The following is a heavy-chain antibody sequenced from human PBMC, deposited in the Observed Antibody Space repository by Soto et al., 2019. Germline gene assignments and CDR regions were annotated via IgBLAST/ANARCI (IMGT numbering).Heavy chain of an antibody. J-gene: IGHJ4*02. Sequence: QVQLVQSGAEVKKPGSSVKVSCKASGGTFSSYAISWVRQAPGQGLEWMGGIIPIFGTANYAQKFQGRVTITADETPSTAYRELSSLRSEDTAVYYCARGNRVAVAGDFDYWGQGTLVTVSS. CDR2: IIPIFGTA. D-gene: IGHD6-19*01. V-gene: IGHV1-69*01. CDR3: ARGNRVAVAGDFDY. CDR1: GGTFSSYA.